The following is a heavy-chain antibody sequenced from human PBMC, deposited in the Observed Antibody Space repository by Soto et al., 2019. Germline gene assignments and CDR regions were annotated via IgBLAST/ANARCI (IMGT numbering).Heavy chain of an antibody. Sequence: QVQLVQSGAEVKKPGASVKVSCKASGYTFTSYGISWVRQAPGQGLEWMGWISAYNGNTNYAQKLQGRVTMTTDTXTXTXXMELRSLRSDDTAVYYCARRPRNYAGGDYYYGMDVWGQGTTVTVSS. V-gene: IGHV1-18*01. CDR2: ISAYNGNT. CDR1: GYTFTSYG. J-gene: IGHJ6*02. D-gene: IGHD1-7*01. CDR3: ARRPRNYAGGDYYYGMDV.